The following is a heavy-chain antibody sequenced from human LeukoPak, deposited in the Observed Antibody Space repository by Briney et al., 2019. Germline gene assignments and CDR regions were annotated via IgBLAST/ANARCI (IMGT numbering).Heavy chain of an antibody. CDR1: GGSFSGYY. J-gene: IGHJ5*02. CDR3: ASTPALNWNYKCCNNWFDP. D-gene: IGHD1-7*01. Sequence: SETLSLTCAVYGGSFSGYYWSWIRQPPGKGLEWIGEINHSGSTNYNPSLKSRVTISVDTSNNQFSLKLSSVTAADTAVYYCASTPALNWNYKCCNNWFDPWGQGTLVTVSS. V-gene: IGHV4-34*01. CDR2: INHSGST.